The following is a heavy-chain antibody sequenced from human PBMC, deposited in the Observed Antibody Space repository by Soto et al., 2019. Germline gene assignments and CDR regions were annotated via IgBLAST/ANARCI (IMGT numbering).Heavy chain of an antibody. CDR3: ARDSGYCSSTSCLFDAFDI. D-gene: IGHD2-2*01. V-gene: IGHV3-21*01. CDR2: ISSSSSYI. CDR1: GFTFSSYS. Sequence: PGGSLRLSCAASGFTFSSYSMNWVRQAPGKGLEWVSSISSSSSYIYYADSVKGRFTISRDNAKNSLYLQMNSLRAEDTAVYYCARDSGYCSSTSCLFDAFDIWGQGTMVTVSS. J-gene: IGHJ3*02.